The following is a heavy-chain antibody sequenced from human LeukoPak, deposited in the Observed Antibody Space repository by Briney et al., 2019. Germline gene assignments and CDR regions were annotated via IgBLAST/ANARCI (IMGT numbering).Heavy chain of an antibody. J-gene: IGHJ6*03. CDR1: GGSFSGYY. V-gene: IGHV4-34*01. CDR2: INHSGST. Sequence: SETLSLTCAVYGGSFSGYYWSWIRQPPGKGLEWIGEINHSGSTNYNPSLKSRVTLSVDTSKNQFSLKLSSVTAADTAVYYCARLSRIVVVPAAMRSVDYYYMDVWGKGTTVTVSS. D-gene: IGHD2-2*01. CDR3: ARLSRIVVVPAAMRSVDYYYMDV.